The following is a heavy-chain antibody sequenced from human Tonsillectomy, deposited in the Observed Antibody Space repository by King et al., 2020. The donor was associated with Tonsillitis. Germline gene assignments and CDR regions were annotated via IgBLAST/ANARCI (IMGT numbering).Heavy chain of an antibody. CDR1: GFSFSNHA. J-gene: IGHJ6*02. CDR3: ARDLNDFWCDKYTLDCFYGMDV. D-gene: IGHD3-3*01. CDR2: ISYDGRNK. Sequence: FQLVQSGGGVVQPGRSLRLSCAASGFSFSNHAIHWVRQAPGKGLEWVAVISYDGRNKLYADSVRGRFTISRDNSKNTLDLQMSSLRGEYTAVYYCARDLNDFWCDKYTLDCFYGMDVWGQGTTVTVSS. V-gene: IGHV3-30*04.